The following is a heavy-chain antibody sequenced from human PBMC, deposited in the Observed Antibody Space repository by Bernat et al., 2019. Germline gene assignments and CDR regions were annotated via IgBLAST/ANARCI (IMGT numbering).Heavy chain of an antibody. CDR1: GYTFSTYK. D-gene: IGHD4-11*01. J-gene: IGHJ4*02. CDR3: ARGYRNFDY. CDR2: ISPYNGNA. V-gene: IGHV1-18*01. Sequence: QVYLVQSGADVKKPGASVKVSCEASGYTFSTYKITWVRQAPGQGLDWMGWISPYNGNANYAQNFQGRVTMTTDTSTSTAYMELTGLRSDDTAIYYCARGYRNFDYWGQGTLVSVSS.